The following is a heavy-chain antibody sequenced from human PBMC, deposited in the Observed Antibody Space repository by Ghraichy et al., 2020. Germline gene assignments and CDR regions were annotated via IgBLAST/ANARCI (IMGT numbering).Heavy chain of an antibody. J-gene: IGHJ6*02. D-gene: IGHD2-15*01. V-gene: IGHV4-34*01. CDR1: GGSFSGYY. Sequence: SETLSLTCAVYGGSFSGYYWSWIRQPPGKGLEWIGEINHSGSTNYNPSLKSRVTISVDTSKNQFSLKLSSVTAADTAVYYCARDHRIVVVVAANYYYYGMDVWGQGTTVTVSS. CDR2: INHSGST. CDR3: ARDHRIVVVVAANYYYYGMDV.